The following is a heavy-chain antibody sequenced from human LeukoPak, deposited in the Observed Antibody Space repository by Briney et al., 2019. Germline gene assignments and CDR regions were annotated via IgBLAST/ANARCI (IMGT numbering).Heavy chain of an antibody. CDR2: IYPGDSDT. J-gene: IGHJ5*02. CDR1: GYSFTSYW. Sequence: GESLKISCKGSGYSFTSYWNGWVRQMPGKSLGWMGIIYPGDSDTRYSPSFQGQVTISADKSISTAYLQWSSLKAPDTAMYYCARRAYYDFWSGYYRYNWFDPWGQGTLVTVSS. CDR3: ARRAYYDFWSGYYRYNWFDP. V-gene: IGHV5-51*01. D-gene: IGHD3-3*01.